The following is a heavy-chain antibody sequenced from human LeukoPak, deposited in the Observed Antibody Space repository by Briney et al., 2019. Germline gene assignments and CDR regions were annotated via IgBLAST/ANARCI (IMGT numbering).Heavy chain of an antibody. D-gene: IGHD6-19*01. CDR2: INAGNGNT. CDR3: ARVNSGWYRAHYFDY. Sequence: ASVNVSCKASGYTFTSYAMHWVRQAPGQRLEWMGWINAGNGNTKYSQKFQGRVTITRDTSASTAYMELSSLRSEDTAVYYCARVNSGWYRAHYFDYWGQGTLVTVSS. CDR1: GYTFTSYA. J-gene: IGHJ4*02. V-gene: IGHV1-3*01.